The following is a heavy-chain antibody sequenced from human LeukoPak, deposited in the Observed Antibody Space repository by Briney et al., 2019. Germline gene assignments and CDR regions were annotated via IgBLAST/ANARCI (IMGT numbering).Heavy chain of an antibody. CDR3: ARGSGPYYYYMDV. V-gene: IGHV3-33*01. J-gene: IGHJ6*03. CDR2: MWYDGSNK. D-gene: IGHD3-10*01. Sequence: PGGSLRLSCAASGFTFSSYGMHWVRQAPGKGLEWVAVMWYDGSNKYYADSVKGRFTISRDNSKNTLYLQMNSLRAEDTAVYYCARGSGPYYYYMDVWGKGTTVTVSS. CDR1: GFTFSSYG.